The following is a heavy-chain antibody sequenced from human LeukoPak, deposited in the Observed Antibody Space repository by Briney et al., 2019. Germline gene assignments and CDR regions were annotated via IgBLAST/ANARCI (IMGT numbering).Heavy chain of an antibody. V-gene: IGHV3-23*01. Sequence: GGSLRLSCAVSGFTFSSYAMSWVRQAPGKGLEWVSAISGSGGSTYYADSVKGRFTISRDNSKNTLYLQMNSLRAEDTAVYYCAKDGPDDFWTGYDYWGQGTLVTVSS. CDR2: ISGSGGST. D-gene: IGHD3-3*01. CDR1: GFTFSSYA. J-gene: IGHJ4*02. CDR3: AKDGPDDFWTGYDY.